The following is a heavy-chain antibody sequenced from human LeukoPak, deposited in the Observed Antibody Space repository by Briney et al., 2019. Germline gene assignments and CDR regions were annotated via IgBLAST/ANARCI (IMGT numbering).Heavy chain of an antibody. J-gene: IGHJ4*02. V-gene: IGHV3-21*01. D-gene: IGHD2-2*01. CDR2: ITGSSDSI. CDR3: ARLVCSTIPCYGKFYFDS. Sequence: GGSLRLSCAASGFTFSSYAMEWVRQAPGKGLEWVSSITGSSDSIYYADSVKGRFTISRDNAKNSVYLQTNSLRAEDTAVYYCARLVCSTIPCYGKFYFDSWGQGTLVPVSS. CDR1: GFTFSSYA.